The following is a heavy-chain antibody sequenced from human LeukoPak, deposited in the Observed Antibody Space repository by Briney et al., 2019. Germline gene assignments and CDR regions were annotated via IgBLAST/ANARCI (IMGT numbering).Heavy chain of an antibody. D-gene: IGHD4-17*01. CDR3: AHCGDYDLGRDY. V-gene: IGHV2-5*01. Sequence: ESGPTLVNPTQTLTLTCTFSGFSLSSTGVGVGWIRQPPGKALEWLALIYWNDHKRYSPSLKSRLTITKATSKNQVVLTMTNMDPVDTATYYCAHCGDYDLGRDYWGQGTLVTVSS. CDR1: GFSLSSTGVG. CDR2: IYWNDHK. J-gene: IGHJ4*02.